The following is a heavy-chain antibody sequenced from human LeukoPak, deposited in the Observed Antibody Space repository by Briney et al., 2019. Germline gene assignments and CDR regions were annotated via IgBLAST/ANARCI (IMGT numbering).Heavy chain of an antibody. Sequence: PGGSLRLSCAASGFTFSGSAVHWVRQASGKGLEWVGRIKGKAHNYATAYAASVKGRFTISRDDSKNTAYLQMNSLKTDDTAMYYCAPDQADYVPRTWGQGILVTVSP. CDR1: GFTFSGSA. J-gene: IGHJ4*02. CDR3: APDQADYVPRT. CDR2: IKGKAHNYAT. V-gene: IGHV3-73*01. D-gene: IGHD4-17*01.